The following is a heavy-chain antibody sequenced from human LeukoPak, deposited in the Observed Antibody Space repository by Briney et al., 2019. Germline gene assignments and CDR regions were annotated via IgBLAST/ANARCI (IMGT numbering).Heavy chain of an antibody. Sequence: GGSLRLSCAASGFTFSSYWMSWVRQAPGKGLEWVANIEQDGSEKYYVDSVKGRFTISRDNAKNSLYLQMNSLRAEDTAVYYCARDSPGHYSDYYFDYWGQGTLVTVSS. CDR2: IEQDGSEK. CDR3: ARDSPGHYSDYYFDY. D-gene: IGHD4-11*01. V-gene: IGHV3-7*01. CDR1: GFTFSSYW. J-gene: IGHJ4*02.